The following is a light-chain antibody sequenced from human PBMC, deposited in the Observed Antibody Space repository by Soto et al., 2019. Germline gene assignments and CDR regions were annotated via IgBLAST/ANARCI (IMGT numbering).Light chain of an antibody. CDR1: QSVSSY. CDR2: DAS. J-gene: IGKJ4*01. Sequence: EIVLTQSPATLSLSPGERAALSCRASQSVSSYLAWYQQKPGQAPRLLIYDASKRATGIPARFSGSGSGTDFTLTISSLEPEDVAVYFCQRRSNWPSTFGGGTKVEI. V-gene: IGKV3-11*01. CDR3: QRRSNWPST.